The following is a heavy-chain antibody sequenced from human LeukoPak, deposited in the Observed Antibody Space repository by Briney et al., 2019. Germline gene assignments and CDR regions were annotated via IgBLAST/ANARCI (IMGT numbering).Heavy chain of an antibody. V-gene: IGHV3-7*01. D-gene: IGHD6-13*01. J-gene: IGHJ3*02. CDR3: ARDLYLEQPYSSSYIDAFDI. Sequence: GGSLRLSCAASGFTFRNYWMSWVRQAPGKGLEWVANIKQDGSEKNYVDSVKGRFTISRDNAKNSLYLQMSSLRVEDTAVYYCARDLYLEQPYSSSYIDAFDIWGQGTMVTVSS. CDR2: IKQDGSEK. CDR1: GFTFRNYW.